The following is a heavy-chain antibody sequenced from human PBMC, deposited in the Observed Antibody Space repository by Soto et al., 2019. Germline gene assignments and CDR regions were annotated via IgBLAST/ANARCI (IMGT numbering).Heavy chain of an antibody. V-gene: IGHV4-59*13. CDR1: YG. J-gene: IGHJ4*03. CDR3: AKDMHDGCPHISAP. Sequence: YGGSWIMQFQGKGLEWIAYTSYTGNTNYNPSLQSRVTISMDTSKNQLSLKLTSMTAADTAFYYCAKDMHDGCPHISAPRGYGSLVSGS. D-gene: IGHD6-19*01. CDR2: TSYTGNT.